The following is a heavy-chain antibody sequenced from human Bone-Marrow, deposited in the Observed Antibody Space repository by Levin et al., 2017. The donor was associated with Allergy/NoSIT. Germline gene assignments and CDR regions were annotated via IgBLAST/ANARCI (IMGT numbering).Heavy chain of an antibody. D-gene: IGHD6-19*01. V-gene: IGHV3-23*01. J-gene: IGHJ6*02. CDR1: GFTFSTYA. CDR3: AKTSGWSYYYGMDV. CDR2: ISSSGGDT. Sequence: SCAASGFTFSTYAMSWVRQAPGKGLEWVSAISSSGGDTYYADSVKGRFTISRDNSKNTLYLQMNSLRAEDTAVYFCAKTSGWSYYYGMDVWGQGTTVTVSS.